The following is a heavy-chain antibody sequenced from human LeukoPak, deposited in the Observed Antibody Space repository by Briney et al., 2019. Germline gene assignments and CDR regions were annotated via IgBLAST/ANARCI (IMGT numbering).Heavy chain of an antibody. V-gene: IGHV3-30*18. Sequence: GRSLRRSCAASGFTLSNYAMHWVRQAPGKGLEWVTVISTDGKDKKYADSVKGRFAISRDNSKNTLDLQMNSLRAEDTAVYYCAKDQKWGPADYYFDSRGQGTLVTVSS. CDR3: AKDQKWGPADYYFDS. CDR2: ISTDGKDK. J-gene: IGHJ4*02. D-gene: IGHD2-2*01. CDR1: GFTLSNYA.